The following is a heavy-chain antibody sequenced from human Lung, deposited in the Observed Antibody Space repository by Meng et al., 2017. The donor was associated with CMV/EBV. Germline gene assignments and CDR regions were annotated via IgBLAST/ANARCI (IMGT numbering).Heavy chain of an antibody. CDR3: AKTEYYDSSGYDK. D-gene: IGHD3-22*01. CDR1: GFTFSNYA. CDR2: ISGSGSRL. V-gene: IGHV3-23*01. J-gene: IGHJ4*02. Sequence: GGSXRLSCAASGFTFSNYAMSWVRQAPGKGLEWVSDISGSGSRLYYADSVTGRFTVSRDNSKNTLYLQMNSLRAEDTAVYYCAKTEYYDSSGYDKWGQGTXVTVSS.